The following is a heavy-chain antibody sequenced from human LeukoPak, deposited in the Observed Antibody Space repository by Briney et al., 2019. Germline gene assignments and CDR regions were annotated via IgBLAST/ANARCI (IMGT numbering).Heavy chain of an antibody. CDR1: GGSISSYY. J-gene: IGHJ4*02. CDR3: ARALDYGGKVDY. Sequence: SETLSLTCTVSGGSISSYYWSWIRQPPGKGLEGIGYIYYSGSTNYNPSLKSRVTISVDTSKNQFSLNLSSVIAADTAVYYCARALDYGGKVDYWGQGTLVTVSS. V-gene: IGHV4-59*01. CDR2: IYYSGST. D-gene: IGHD4-23*01.